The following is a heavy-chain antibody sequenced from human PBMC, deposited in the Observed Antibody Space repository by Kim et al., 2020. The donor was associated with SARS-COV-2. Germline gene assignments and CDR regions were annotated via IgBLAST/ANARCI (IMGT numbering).Heavy chain of an antibody. Sequence: SYIDYEDSVKGRFTISRDNAKNSLYLQMSSVRAEDTAVYYWARERFGGLDVWGQGTTVTVSS. V-gene: IGHV3-21*01. J-gene: IGHJ6*02. CDR2: SYI. CDR3: ARERFGGLDV. D-gene: IGHD3-10*01.